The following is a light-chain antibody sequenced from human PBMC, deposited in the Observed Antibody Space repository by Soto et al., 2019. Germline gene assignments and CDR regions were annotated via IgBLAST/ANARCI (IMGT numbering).Light chain of an antibody. CDR2: EVT. CDR1: DSDVDAYNS. J-gene: IGLJ2*01. V-gene: IGLV2-14*01. Sequence: QSALTQPASVSGSPGQSITISCTGTDSDVDAYNSVSWFQQHPGRAPKVIIYEVTHRPSGISDRFSGSKSGNRASLTISGLQAEDEADYYCSSYTSSSTFVFGGGTKLTVL. CDR3: SSYTSSSTFV.